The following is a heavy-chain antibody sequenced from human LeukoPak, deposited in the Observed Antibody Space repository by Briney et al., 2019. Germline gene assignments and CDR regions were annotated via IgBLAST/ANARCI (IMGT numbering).Heavy chain of an antibody. CDR1: GYTFTSCY. CDR2: INPSGGSA. Sequence: ASVKVSCKASGYTFTSCYMHWVRQAPGQGLEWMGIINPSGGSASYAQKFQGRVTMTRDTSTSTVYMELSSLRSEDTAVYYCARGPPGRGYCSGGSCYPSYFDYWGQGTLVTVSS. CDR3: ARGPPGRGYCSGGSCYPSYFDY. J-gene: IGHJ4*02. D-gene: IGHD2-15*01. V-gene: IGHV1-46*01.